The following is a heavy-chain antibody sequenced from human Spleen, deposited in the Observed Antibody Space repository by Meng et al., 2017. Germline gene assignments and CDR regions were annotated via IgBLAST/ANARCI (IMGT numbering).Heavy chain of an antibody. Sequence: GGSLRLSCAASGFTFSNAWMSWVRQAPGKGLEWVGRIKSKTDGGTTDYAAPVRGRFSISRDDSKNTLHLQMNSLKTEDTAVYYCATEGGSLYDRSGDYHVVFDMWGQGTMVTVSS. CDR3: ATEGGSLYDRSGDYHVVFDM. J-gene: IGHJ3*02. CDR2: IKSKTDGGTT. V-gene: IGHV3-15*01. CDR1: GFTFSNAW. D-gene: IGHD3-22*01.